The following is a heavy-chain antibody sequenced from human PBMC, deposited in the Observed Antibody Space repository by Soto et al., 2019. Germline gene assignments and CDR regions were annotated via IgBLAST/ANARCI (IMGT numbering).Heavy chain of an antibody. CDR2: IKPDESEK. V-gene: IGHV3-7*01. CDR1: GFTFSDSW. D-gene: IGHD4-4*01. CDR3: VRGGSNYAS. J-gene: IGHJ5*02. Sequence: PGGSLRLSCTASGFTFSDSWMTWVRQAPGKGLEWVARIKPDESEKKYADSVKGRFSISRDNAKNSMYLQMDSLRGEDTAVYYCVRGGSNYASWGQGTLGHRPPQ.